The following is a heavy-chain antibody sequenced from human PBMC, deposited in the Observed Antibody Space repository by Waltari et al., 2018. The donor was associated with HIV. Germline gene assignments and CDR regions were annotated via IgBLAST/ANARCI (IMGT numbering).Heavy chain of an antibody. CDR2: INTNAGIP. CDR1: GYTLTTYG. J-gene: IGHJ6*02. D-gene: IGHD6-19*01. CDR3: AKGIAVATTYYYAAMDV. V-gene: IGHV7-4-1*02. Sequence: QVQLVQSGSELKKPGASVKVSCKASGYTLTTYGINWVRQAPGQGLEWLGWINTNAGIPKYAQGFSGRFVFSLDTSVSTAELQISSLKSEDSAVYFCAKGIAVATTYYYAAMDVWGPGTTVAVSS.